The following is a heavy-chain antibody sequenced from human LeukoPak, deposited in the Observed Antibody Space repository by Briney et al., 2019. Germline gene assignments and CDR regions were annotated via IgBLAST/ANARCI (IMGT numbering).Heavy chain of an antibody. CDR1: GGTFSSYA. CDR2: IIPIFGTA. CDR3: ARSGAAAGPYFDY. J-gene: IGHJ4*02. V-gene: IGHV1-69*05. D-gene: IGHD6-13*01. Sequence: SVKVSCKASGGTFSSYAISWVRQAPGQGLEWTGRIIPIFGTANYAQKFQGRVTITTDESTSTAYMELSSLRSEDTAVYYCARSGAAAGPYFDYWGQGTLVTVSS.